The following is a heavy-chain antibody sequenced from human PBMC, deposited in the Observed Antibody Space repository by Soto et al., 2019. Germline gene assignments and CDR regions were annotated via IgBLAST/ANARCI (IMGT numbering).Heavy chain of an antibody. D-gene: IGHD4-17*01. V-gene: IGHV4-39*07. J-gene: IGHJ6*02. CDR1: GGSISSSSYY. CDR2: IYYSGST. Sequence: PSETLSLTCTVSGGSISSSSYYWGWIRQPPGKGLEWIGSIYYSGSTYYNTSLKSRVTISVDTSKNQFSLKLSSVTAADTAVYYCARDTTVTTRGIYYYYGMDVWGQGTTVTVS. CDR3: ARDTTVTTRGIYYYYGMDV.